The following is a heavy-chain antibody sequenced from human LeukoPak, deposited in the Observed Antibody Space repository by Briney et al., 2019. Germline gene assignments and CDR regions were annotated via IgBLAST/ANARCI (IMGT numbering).Heavy chain of an antibody. V-gene: IGHV4-4*07. CDR1: GGSISSYY. CDR2: IYTSGSP. D-gene: IGHD5-12*01. J-gene: IGHJ4*02. CDR3: ARDLSGYDYFDF. Sequence: PSETLSLTCIVSGGSISSYYWNWIRQPAGQGLEWIGRIYTSGSPNYNPPLKSRVTMSLDTSKNQFSLRLSSVTAAATAVYYCARDLSGYDYFDFWGQGTLVTVSS.